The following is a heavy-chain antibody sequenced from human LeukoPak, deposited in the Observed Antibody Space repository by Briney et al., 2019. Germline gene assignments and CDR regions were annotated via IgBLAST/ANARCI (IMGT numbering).Heavy chain of an antibody. CDR2: IYYSGST. CDR3: ARGGYYGSGNDFRFDP. J-gene: IGHJ5*02. CDR1: GGSISSSSYY. Sequence: SETLSLTCTVSGGSISSSSYYWGWIRQPPGKGLEWIGSIYYSGSTYYNPSLKSRVTISVDTSKNQFSLKLSSVTAAGTAVYYCARGGYYGSGNDFRFDPWGQGTLVTVSS. V-gene: IGHV4-39*07. D-gene: IGHD3-10*01.